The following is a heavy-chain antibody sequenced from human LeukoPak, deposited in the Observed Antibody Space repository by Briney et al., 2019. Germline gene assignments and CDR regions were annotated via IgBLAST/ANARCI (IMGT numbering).Heavy chain of an antibody. J-gene: IGHJ3*02. V-gene: IGHV4-31*03. Sequence: SETLSLTCTVSGGSISSGGYYWSWIRQHPGKGLEWIGYIYYSGSTYYNPSLKSRVTISVDTSKNQFPLKLSSVTAADTAVYYCARGKLLRYFDWLSRTADAFDIWGQGTMVTVSS. CDR3: ARGKLLRYFDWLSRTADAFDI. D-gene: IGHD3-9*01. CDR2: IYYSGST. CDR1: GGSISSGGYY.